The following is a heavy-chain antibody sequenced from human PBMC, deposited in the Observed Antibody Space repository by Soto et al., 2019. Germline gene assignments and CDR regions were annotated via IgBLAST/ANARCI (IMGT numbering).Heavy chain of an antibody. J-gene: IGHJ4*02. CDR2: INHSGST. D-gene: IGHD2-21*02. Sequence: PSETLSLTCAVYGGSFSGYYWSWIRQPPGKGLEWIGEINHSGSTNYNPSLKSRVTISVDTSKNQFSLKLSSVTAADTAVYYCARGSGDRVDFDYWGQGTLVTVSS. CDR1: GGSFSGYY. V-gene: IGHV4-34*01. CDR3: ARGSGDRVDFDY.